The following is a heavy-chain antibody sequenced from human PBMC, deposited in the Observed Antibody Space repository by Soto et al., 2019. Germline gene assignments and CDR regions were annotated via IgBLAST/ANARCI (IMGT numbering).Heavy chain of an antibody. CDR1: GYTFTTYD. Sequence: GASVKVSRKASGYTFTTYDISWVRQAPGQGLEWMGWISPYNGNTNYAQKFQDRVTMTTDTSTSTAYMEVRSLRSDDTAVYYCARILTTDWYFDLWGRGTLVTVSS. V-gene: IGHV1-18*01. CDR3: ARILTTDWYFDL. CDR2: ISPYNGNT. J-gene: IGHJ2*01. D-gene: IGHD4-17*01.